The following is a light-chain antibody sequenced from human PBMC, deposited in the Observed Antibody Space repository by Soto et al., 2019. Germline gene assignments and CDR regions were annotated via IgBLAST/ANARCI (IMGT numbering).Light chain of an antibody. V-gene: IGKV1-12*01. CDR2: GAS. Sequence: DIQMTQSPSSVSASVGDRVTINCRASQAIGSWLAWYQQKPGKAPRLLIYGASSLQSGVPSRFSGRGSGTECALTISGLQPDDFATYYCQEANSFPYTFGQGTKLAL. CDR3: QEANSFPYT. J-gene: IGKJ2*01. CDR1: QAIGSW.